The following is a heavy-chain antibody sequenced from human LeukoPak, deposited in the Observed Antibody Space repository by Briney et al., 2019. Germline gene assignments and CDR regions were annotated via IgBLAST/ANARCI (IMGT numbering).Heavy chain of an antibody. J-gene: IGHJ4*02. CDR3: AREEIGAYDY. V-gene: IGHV4-59*01. CDR1: GGSFSGYY. D-gene: IGHD1-26*01. Sequence: SETLSLTCAVYGGSFSGYYWSWIRQPPGKGLEWIGYIYYSGSTNYNPSLKSRVTISVDTSENQFSLKLSSVTAADTAVYYCAREEIGAYDYWGQGTLVTVSS. CDR2: IYYSGST.